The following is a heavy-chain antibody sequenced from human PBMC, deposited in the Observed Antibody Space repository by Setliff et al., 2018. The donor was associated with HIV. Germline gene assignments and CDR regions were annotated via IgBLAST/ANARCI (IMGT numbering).Heavy chain of an antibody. D-gene: IGHD3-22*01. J-gene: IGHJ4*02. Sequence: TLSLTCTVSGGSISSYYLNWIRQPPGKGLEWIGYIFYSGTTNYNPSLKSRVTMSVDASKNQFSLKLSSVTAADTAVYYCAREVDYYDSSRYLLLYYFDSWGQGTLVTVSS. CDR1: GGSISSYY. CDR2: IFYSGTT. V-gene: IGHV4-59*01. CDR3: AREVDYYDSSRYLLLYYFDS.